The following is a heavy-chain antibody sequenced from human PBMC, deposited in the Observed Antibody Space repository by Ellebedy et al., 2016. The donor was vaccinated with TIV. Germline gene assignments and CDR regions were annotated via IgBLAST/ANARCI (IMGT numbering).Heavy chain of an antibody. CDR2: ISHSGST. Sequence: SETLSLTCTVSDRSISSDDYHWSWIRQPPGKGLEWIGYISHSGSTYYSPSLKSRLTISIDTSKNQFSLKLTSVTVADTAVYYCARTYDFWSGSWFDPWGQGTLVAVSP. V-gene: IGHV4-30-4*01. D-gene: IGHD3-3*01. CDR1: DRSISSDDYH. J-gene: IGHJ5*02. CDR3: ARTYDFWSGSWFDP.